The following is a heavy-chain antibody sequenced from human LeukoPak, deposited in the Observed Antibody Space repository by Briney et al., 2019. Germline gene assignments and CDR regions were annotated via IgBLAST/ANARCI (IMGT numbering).Heavy chain of an antibody. D-gene: IGHD3-22*01. CDR3: ARDEGPITMTLDY. J-gene: IGHJ4*02. CDR2: ISYDGSNK. CDR1: GFTFSSYA. Sequence: GRSLRLSCAASGFTFSSYAMHWVRQAPGKGLEWVAVISYDGSNKYYADSVKGRFTISRDNSKNTLYLQMNSLRAEDTAVYYCARDEGPITMTLDYWGQGTLVTVSS. V-gene: IGHV3-30*04.